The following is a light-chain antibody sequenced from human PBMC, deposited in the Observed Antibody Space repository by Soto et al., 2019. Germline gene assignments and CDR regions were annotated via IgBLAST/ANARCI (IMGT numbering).Light chain of an antibody. CDR1: QSVSSW. V-gene: IGKV1-5*01. CDR3: QQYSSFPYT. J-gene: IGKJ2*01. CDR2: DSS. Sequence: DIQMTQSPSTLSASAGDRVTITCRASQSVSSWLAWYQQKPGEAPRLLIYDSSSLESGVPSRFSGSGSGTEFTLTISSLQPDDFATYYCQQYSSFPYTFGLGTKLDIK.